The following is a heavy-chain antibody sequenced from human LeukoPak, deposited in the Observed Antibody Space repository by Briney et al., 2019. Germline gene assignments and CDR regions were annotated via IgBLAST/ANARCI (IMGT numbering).Heavy chain of an antibody. CDR1: GYTFTSYG. J-gene: IGHJ6*02. D-gene: IGHD2-15*01. CDR3: AREQVYCSGGSCYWVDYYYYYGMDV. CDR2: ISAYNGNT. Sequence: ASVKLSCNASGYTFTSYGISWVRQAPGQGREWMGWISAYNGNTNYAQKRQGRVTMTTDTSTSTAYMELRSLRSDDRAVYYCAREQVYCSGGSCYWVDYYYYYGMDVWGQGTTVTVSS. V-gene: IGHV1-18*01.